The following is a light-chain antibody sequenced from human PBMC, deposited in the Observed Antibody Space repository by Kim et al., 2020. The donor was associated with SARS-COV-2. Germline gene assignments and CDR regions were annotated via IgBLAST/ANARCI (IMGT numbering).Light chain of an antibody. V-gene: IGKV3-20*01. Sequence: EIVMTQSPGTLSLSPGERATLSCRASQSVSSSYLAWYQQKPGQAPRLLIYGASSRASGIPDRFSGSGCGTDFSLTNSRLEPEDFALYYCQEYGSSPGYTFGQGTKLEF. CDR1: QSVSSSY. CDR3: QEYGSSPGYT. CDR2: GAS. J-gene: IGKJ2*01.